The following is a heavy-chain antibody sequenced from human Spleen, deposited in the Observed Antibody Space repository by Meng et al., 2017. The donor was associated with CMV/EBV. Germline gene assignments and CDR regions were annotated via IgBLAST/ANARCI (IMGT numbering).Heavy chain of an antibody. CDR3: AREAARGLDY. V-gene: IGHV5-51*01. CDR1: GYSFTSNW. D-gene: IGHD6-6*01. CDR2: IFPPDSDT. Sequence: GESLKISCKGSGYSFTSNWIGWVRQMPGKGLEWMGIIFPPDSDTRYSPSFQGQVTISADKSISTAYLQWSSLKASDTAIYYCAREAARGLDYWGQGTPVTVSS. J-gene: IGHJ4*02.